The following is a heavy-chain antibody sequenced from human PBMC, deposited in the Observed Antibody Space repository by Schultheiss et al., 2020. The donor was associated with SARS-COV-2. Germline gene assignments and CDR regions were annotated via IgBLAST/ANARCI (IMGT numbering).Heavy chain of an antibody. Sequence: GGSLRLSCAATGFTFSDYYMSWIRQAPGKGLEWVSYISSSGSTIYHADSVKGRFTISRDNAKNSLYMQMNSLRAEDTAAYYCARDQSSSLWFDPWGQGTLLTVSS. D-gene: IGHD6-6*01. CDR2: ISSSGSTI. CDR1: GFTFSDYY. J-gene: IGHJ5*02. V-gene: IGHV3-11*01. CDR3: ARDQSSSLWFDP.